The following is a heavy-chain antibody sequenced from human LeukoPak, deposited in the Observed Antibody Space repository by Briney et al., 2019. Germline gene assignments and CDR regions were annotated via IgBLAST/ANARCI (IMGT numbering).Heavy chain of an antibody. CDR2: ISWNSGGI. CDR3: AKDTSIAVAGTAFYGMDV. D-gene: IGHD6-19*01. J-gene: IGHJ6*02. V-gene: IGHV3-9*01. CDR1: GFTFDDYA. Sequence: GGSLRLSCAASGFTFDDYAMHWVRQAPGKGLEWVSGISWNSGGIGYADSVKGRFTISRDNAKNSLYLQMNSLRAEDAALYYCAKDTSIAVAGTAFYGMDVWGQGTTVTVSS.